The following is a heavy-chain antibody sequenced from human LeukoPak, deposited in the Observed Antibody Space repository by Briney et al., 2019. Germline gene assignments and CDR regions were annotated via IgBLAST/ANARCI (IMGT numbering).Heavy chain of an antibody. J-gene: IGHJ4*02. Sequence: ASMKVSCKASGYTFINYDINWVRQATGQGLEWMGWMNPHTANTGHAQKFQGRVTITWNTSISTVYMELSSLRSEDTAVYYCATRVGPSEFDYWGQGTLVTVSS. V-gene: IGHV1-8*03. CDR1: GYTFINYD. CDR3: ATRVGPSEFDY. CDR2: MNPHTANT. D-gene: IGHD1-26*01.